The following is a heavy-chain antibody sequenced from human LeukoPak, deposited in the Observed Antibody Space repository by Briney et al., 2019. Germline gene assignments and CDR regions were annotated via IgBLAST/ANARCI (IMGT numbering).Heavy chain of an antibody. J-gene: IGHJ4*02. CDR3: ARILRGARGSGY. V-gene: IGHV1-46*01. CDR1: GYTFTSYY. CDR2: INPSGGST. Sequence: GASVKVSCKASGYTFTSYYMHWVRQAPGQGLEWMGIINPSGGSTSYAQKFQGRVTMTRDMSTSTVYMELSSLRSEDTAVYYCARILRGARGSGYWGQGTLVTVSS. D-gene: IGHD3-10*01.